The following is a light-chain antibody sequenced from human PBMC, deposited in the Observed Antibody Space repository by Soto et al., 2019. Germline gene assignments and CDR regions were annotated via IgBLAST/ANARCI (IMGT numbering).Light chain of an antibody. Sequence: DFQMTQSPSSLSASVGDRVTITCRASQAIRNNLAWYQQKPGKLPQLLIYSASTLQSGVPSRFSGSGSGTDFTLTISSXQPEDVGTYYCQKCDAAPFTFGPGTKVDIK. J-gene: IGKJ3*01. CDR2: SAS. CDR1: QAIRNN. CDR3: QKCDAAPFT. V-gene: IGKV1-27*01.